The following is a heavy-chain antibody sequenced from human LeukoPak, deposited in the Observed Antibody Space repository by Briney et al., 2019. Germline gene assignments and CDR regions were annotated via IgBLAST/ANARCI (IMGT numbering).Heavy chain of an antibody. D-gene: IGHD2-21*02. J-gene: IGHJ3*02. CDR3: AIPRLSDCGGDCPSLIDAFDI. CDR1: GYTFTGYY. V-gene: IGHV1-8*02. CDR2: INPNSGNT. Sequence: GASVKVSCKASGYTFTGYYMHWVRQAPGQGLEWMGWINPNSGNTGYAQKFQGRVTMTRNTSISTAYMELSSLRSEDTAVYYCAIPRLSDCGGDCPSLIDAFDIWGQGTMVTVSS.